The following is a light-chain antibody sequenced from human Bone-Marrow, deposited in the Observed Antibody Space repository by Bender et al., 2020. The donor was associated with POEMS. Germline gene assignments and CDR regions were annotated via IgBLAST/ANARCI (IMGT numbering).Light chain of an antibody. V-gene: IGLV3-21*02. CDR2: NDG. CDR3: QSADSSGTNVV. J-gene: IGLJ2*01. Sequence: SYVLTQPPSVSVAPGQTASITCGGNNIGGKSVHWYQQKAGQAPVLVVYNDGDRPSGIPQRFSGSSSGTTVTLTISGVQAEDEADYYCQSADSSGTNVVFGGGTKLTVL. CDR1: NIGGKS.